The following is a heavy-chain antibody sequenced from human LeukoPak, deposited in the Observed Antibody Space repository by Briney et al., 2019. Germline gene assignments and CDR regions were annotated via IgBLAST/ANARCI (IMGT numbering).Heavy chain of an antibody. J-gene: IGHJ5*02. CDR1: GYTFTSYG. Sequence: ASVKVSFKASGYTFTSYGISWVRQAPGQGLEWMGWISAYNGNTNYAQKLQGRVTMTTDTSTSTAYMELRSLRSDDTAVYYCARSDGPTLAYCGGDCEHWVWFDPWGQGTLVTVSS. D-gene: IGHD2-21*02. CDR3: ARSDGPTLAYCGGDCEHWVWFDP. V-gene: IGHV1-18*01. CDR2: ISAYNGNT.